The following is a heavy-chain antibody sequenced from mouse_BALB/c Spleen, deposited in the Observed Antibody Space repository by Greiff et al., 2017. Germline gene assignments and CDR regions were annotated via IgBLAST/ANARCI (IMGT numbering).Heavy chain of an antibody. Sequence: VQLKESGPSLVQPSQSLSITCTVSGFSLTSYGVHWVRQSPGKGLEWLGVIWRGGSTDYNAAFMSRLSITKDNSKSQVFFKMNSLQADDTAIYYCAKNYPLVKGYAMDYWGQGTSVTVSS. CDR1: GFSLTSYG. D-gene: IGHD2-5*01. CDR2: IWRGGST. J-gene: IGHJ4*01. V-gene: IGHV2-5-1*01. CDR3: AKNYPLVKGYAMDY.